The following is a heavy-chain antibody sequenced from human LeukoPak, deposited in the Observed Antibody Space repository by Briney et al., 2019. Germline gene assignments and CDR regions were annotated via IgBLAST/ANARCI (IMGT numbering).Heavy chain of an antibody. Sequence: SESLTLTCTVSGVSISTDSLTWVRQSPGKGLEWIGYIHYSGSTSYNASLKSRVTISVDTSKNQFSLKLTSVTSADTAVYYCARDAGATAYWGQGALVTVSS. CDR3: ARDAGATAY. CDR1: GVSISTDS. J-gene: IGHJ4*02. V-gene: IGHV4-59*13. D-gene: IGHD4/OR15-4a*01. CDR2: IHYSGST.